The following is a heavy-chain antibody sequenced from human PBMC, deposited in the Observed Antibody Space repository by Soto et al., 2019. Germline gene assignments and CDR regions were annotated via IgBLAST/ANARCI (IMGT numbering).Heavy chain of an antibody. J-gene: IGHJ6*02. V-gene: IGHV1-69*08. CDR1: GGTISRYS. Sequence: QVQLVQSGAEVKKPGSSVKVSCKASGGTISRYSITWVRQAPGHGLEWIGRVIPIFGIPTYAQKFQGRVTITADESTTXAXMXMSSLRSDDTAVYYCAREDRDRETGLVPAAIDGMDVWGQGTTVTVSS. CDR2: VIPIFGIP. D-gene: IGHD2-2*01. CDR3: AREDRDRETGLVPAAIDGMDV.